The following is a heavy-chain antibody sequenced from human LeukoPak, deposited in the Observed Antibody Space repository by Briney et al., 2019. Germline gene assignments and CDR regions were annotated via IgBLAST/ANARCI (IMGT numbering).Heavy chain of an antibody. CDR3: ARVMSVGRSMVWDHYFYMDV. CDR1: GGTFTNYV. V-gene: IGHV1-69*05. D-gene: IGHD3-10*01. CDR2: IIPLFGTT. J-gene: IGHJ6*03. Sequence: SVKVSCKASGGTFTNYVINWVRQAPGQGLEWMGGIIPLFGTTNYALKFQGRVTITTDKSKTTAYLDLSGLTSEDTGVYYCARVMSVGRSMVWDHYFYMDVWGKGTTVTVSS.